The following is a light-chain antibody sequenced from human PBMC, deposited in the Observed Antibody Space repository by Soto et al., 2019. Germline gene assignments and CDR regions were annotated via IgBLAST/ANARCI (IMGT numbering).Light chain of an antibody. CDR2: AAS. Sequence: DIQLTQSPSFLSASVGDRVTITCWASQGISSYLAWYQQKPGKAPKLLIYAASTLQSGVPSRFSGSGSGTEITLTISSLRPEDFATYYCQQLDSYPLTFGGGTKVDIK. CDR3: QQLDSYPLT. CDR1: QGISSY. J-gene: IGKJ4*01. V-gene: IGKV1-9*01.